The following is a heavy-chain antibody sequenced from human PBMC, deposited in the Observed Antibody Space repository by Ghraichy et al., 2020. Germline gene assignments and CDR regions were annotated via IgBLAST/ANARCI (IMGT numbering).Heavy chain of an antibody. Sequence: GGSLRLSCAASGLTFSSYSMNWVRQAPGKGLEWVSSISSSSSYIYYADSVKGRFTISRDNAKNSLYLQMNSLRAEDTAVYYCARGHVRYSSSLHYYYGMDVWGQGTTVTVSS. D-gene: IGHD6-13*01. CDR3: ARGHVRYSSSLHYYYGMDV. CDR1: GLTFSSYS. J-gene: IGHJ6*02. CDR2: ISSSSSYI. V-gene: IGHV3-21*01.